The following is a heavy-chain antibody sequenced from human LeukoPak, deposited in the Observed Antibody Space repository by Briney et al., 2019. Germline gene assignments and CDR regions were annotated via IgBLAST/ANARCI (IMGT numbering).Heavy chain of an antibody. J-gene: IGHJ6*03. CDR2: INHSGST. CDR3: ARGLSTPRYYYDSSGYYRTYYYYYMDV. D-gene: IGHD3-22*01. V-gene: IGHV4-34*01. Sequence: PSETLSLTCAVYGGSFSGYYWSWIRQPPGKGLEWIGEINHSGSTNHNPSLKSRVTISVDTSKNQFSLKLSSVTAADTAVYYCARGLSTPRYYYDSSGYYRTYYYYYMDVWGKGTTVTVSS. CDR1: GGSFSGYY.